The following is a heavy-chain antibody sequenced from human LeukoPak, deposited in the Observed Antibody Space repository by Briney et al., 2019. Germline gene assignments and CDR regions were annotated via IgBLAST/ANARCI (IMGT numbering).Heavy chain of an antibody. J-gene: IGHJ4*02. Sequence: PGGSLRLSCAASGFTFSTSAMHWVRQAPGKGLDWVAIIWYDGTFKYYADSVKGRFTVSRDDSKNTLYLQMNSLRVEDTAVYYCGRDLGGSGWDIDYWGQGALVTVSS. CDR3: GRDLGGSGWDIDY. V-gene: IGHV3-33*01. CDR1: GFTFSTSA. D-gene: IGHD6-19*01. CDR2: IWYDGTFK.